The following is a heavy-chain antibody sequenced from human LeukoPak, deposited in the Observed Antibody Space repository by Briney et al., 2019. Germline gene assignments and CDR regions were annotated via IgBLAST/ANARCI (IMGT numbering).Heavy chain of an antibody. CDR1: GYTFTSYY. CDR2: INPSGGST. V-gene: IGHV1-46*01. D-gene: IGHD4-17*01. J-gene: IGHJ6*02. CDR3: ARSYSYGDYDYYYYCGMDV. Sequence: ASVKVSCKASGYTFTSYYMHWVRQAPGQGLEWMGIINPSGGSTSYAQKFQGRVTMTRDTSTSTVYMELSSLRSEDTAVYYCARSYSYGDYDYYYYCGMDVWGQGTTVTVSS.